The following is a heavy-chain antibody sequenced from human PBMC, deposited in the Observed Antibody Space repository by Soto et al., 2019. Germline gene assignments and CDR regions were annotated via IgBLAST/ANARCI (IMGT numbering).Heavy chain of an antibody. CDR3: AREGGNSYGYETFDY. D-gene: IGHD5-18*01. CDR2: IWYDGSNK. J-gene: IGHJ4*02. Sequence: GGSLRLSCAASGFTFSSYGMHWVRQAPGKGLEWVAVIWYDGSNKYYADSVKGRFTISRDNSKNTLYLQMNSLRAEDTAVYYCAREGGNSYGYETFDYWGQGTLVTVSS. V-gene: IGHV3-33*01. CDR1: GFTFSSYG.